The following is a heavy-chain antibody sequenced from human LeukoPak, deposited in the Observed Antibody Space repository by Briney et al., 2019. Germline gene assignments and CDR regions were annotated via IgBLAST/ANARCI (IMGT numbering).Heavy chain of an antibody. CDR2: IYSGGST. CDR1: GFTVSSNY. CDR3: AREAYYSNYASDY. V-gene: IGHV3-66*02. D-gene: IGHD4-11*01. Sequence: PGGSLRLSCAASGFTVSSNYMSWVRQAPGKGLEWVSVIYSGGSTYYADSVKGRFTISRDNSKNTLYLQMNSLRAEDTAVYYCAREAYYSNYASDYWGQGTLVTVSP. J-gene: IGHJ4*02.